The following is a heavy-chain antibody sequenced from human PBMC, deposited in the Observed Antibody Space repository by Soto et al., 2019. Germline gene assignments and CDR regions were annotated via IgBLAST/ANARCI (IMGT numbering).Heavy chain of an antibody. CDR2: IYYSGST. Sequence: PSETLSLTCTVSGGSISSYYWSWIRQPPGKGLEWIGYIYYSGSTNYNPSLKSRVTISVDTSKNQFSLKLSSVTAADTAVYYCARVSEEDGSGSYGYYLDYWGQGTLVTVSS. V-gene: IGHV4-59*01. J-gene: IGHJ4*02. CDR3: ARVSEEDGSGSYGYYLDY. D-gene: IGHD3-10*01. CDR1: GGSISSYY.